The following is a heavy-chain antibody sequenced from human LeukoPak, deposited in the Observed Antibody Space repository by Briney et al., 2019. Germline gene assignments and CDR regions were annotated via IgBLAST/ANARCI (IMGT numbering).Heavy chain of an antibody. CDR1: GYTFSGYY. V-gene: IGHV1-2*02. J-gene: IGHJ5*02. D-gene: IGHD5-18*01. CDR3: TRALPHRRLMDTTMEQHWFDP. CDR2: INPNSGGT. Sequence: GASVKVSCKASGYTFSGYYIHWVRQAPGQGLEWMGWINPNSGGTKYAQKFQGRVTMTRDMSTSTVYMELSSLRSEDTAMYYCTRALPHRRLMDTTMEQHWFDPWGQGTLVTVSS.